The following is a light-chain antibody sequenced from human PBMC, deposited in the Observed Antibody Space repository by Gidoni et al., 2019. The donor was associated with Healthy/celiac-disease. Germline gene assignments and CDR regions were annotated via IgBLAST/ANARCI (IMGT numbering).Light chain of an antibody. Sequence: SYERTQPPSVSVDPGQTASITCSGDKVGDKYACWYQQKPGQSPVLVIYQDSKRPSGIPERFSGSNSGHTATLPISATQAMDEADYYCHALDSSSRLVFGTGTKVPVL. V-gene: IGLV3-1*01. CDR2: QDS. J-gene: IGLJ1*01. CDR3: HALDSSSRLV. CDR1: KVGDKY.